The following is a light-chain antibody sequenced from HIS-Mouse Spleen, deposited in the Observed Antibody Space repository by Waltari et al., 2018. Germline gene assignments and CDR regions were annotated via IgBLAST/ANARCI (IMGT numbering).Light chain of an antibody. J-gene: IGLJ1*01. Sequence: QSALTQPASVSGSPGQSITISCTGTRSPVGGYNHVSWYQQHPGKAPKLMSYDVSNRPSGVSNRFSGSKSGNTASLTISGLQAEDEADYYCSSYTSSSTPYVFGTGTKVTVL. CDR1: RSPVGGYNH. CDR3: SSYTSSSTPYV. V-gene: IGLV2-14*03. CDR2: DVS.